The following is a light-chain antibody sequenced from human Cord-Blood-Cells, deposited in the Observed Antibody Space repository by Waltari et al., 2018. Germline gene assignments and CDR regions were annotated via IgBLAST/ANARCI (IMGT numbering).Light chain of an antibody. CDR3: QQYNSYPYT. CDR1: QSISSW. J-gene: IGKJ2*01. V-gene: IGKV1-5*03. Sequence: DIQMTQSPSTLSAFVGDRVTITCRASQSISSWLAWYQQKPGKAPKLLIYKASSLESWVPSRFSGSGSGTEFTLTISSLQPDDFATYYCQQYNSYPYTFGQGTKLEIK. CDR2: KAS.